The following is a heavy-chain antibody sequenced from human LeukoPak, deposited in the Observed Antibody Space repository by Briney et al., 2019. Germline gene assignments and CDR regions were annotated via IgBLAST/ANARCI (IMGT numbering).Heavy chain of an antibody. Sequence: GASVTVSCKASGYTFTGYYMHWVRQAPGQGREWMGWINPNSGGTNYAQKFQGRVTMTRDTSISTAYMELSRLRSDDTAVYYCASAGSGSYYSWFDPWGQGTLVTVSS. CDR1: GYTFTGYY. J-gene: IGHJ5*02. CDR3: ASAGSGSYYSWFDP. V-gene: IGHV1-2*02. CDR2: INPNSGGT. D-gene: IGHD1-26*01.